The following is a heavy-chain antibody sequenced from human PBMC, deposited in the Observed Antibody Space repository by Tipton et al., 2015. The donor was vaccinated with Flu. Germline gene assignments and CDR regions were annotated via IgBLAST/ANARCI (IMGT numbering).Heavy chain of an antibody. V-gene: IGHV3-23*04. Sequence: QLVQSRGGLVKPGGSLRLSCAASGFTFSRYAMSWVRQAPGKGLEWVSAFSASGGSRYFADSVKGRFTISRDNSRGTVYLQLDSLRVEDTAMYYCAKKSDRAARLPFDSWGQGTQVTVS. CDR3: AKKSDRAARLPFDS. CDR2: FSASGGSR. J-gene: IGHJ5*01. CDR1: GFTFSRYA. D-gene: IGHD6-6*01.